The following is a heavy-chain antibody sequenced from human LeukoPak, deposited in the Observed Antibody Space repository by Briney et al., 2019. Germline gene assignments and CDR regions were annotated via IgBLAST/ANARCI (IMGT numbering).Heavy chain of an antibody. D-gene: IGHD3-3*01. J-gene: IGHJ4*02. Sequence: GGSLRLSCAASGFTFSSYSMNWVRQAPGKGLEWVSYISSSSSTIYYADSVQGRFTISRENAKNSLYLQMNSLRAEDTAIYYCARVARDYFLWSDPIETFYFDSWGQGTLGTVSS. CDR3: ARVARDYFLWSDPIETFYFDS. CDR2: ISSSSSTI. V-gene: IGHV3-48*04. CDR1: GFTFSSYS.